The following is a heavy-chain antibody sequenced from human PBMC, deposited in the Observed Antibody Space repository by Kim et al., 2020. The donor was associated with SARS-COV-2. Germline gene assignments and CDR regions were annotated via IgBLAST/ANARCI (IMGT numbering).Heavy chain of an antibody. CDR1: GFTFSSYA. D-gene: IGHD4-4*01. CDR3: AKNPGRSSTVTTILDY. Sequence: GGSLRLSCAASGFTFSSYAMSWVRQAPGKGLEWVSAISGSGGSTYYADSVKGRFTISRDNSKNTLYLQMNSLRAEDTAVYYCAKNPGRSSTVTTILDYWGQGALLTVSS. V-gene: IGHV3-23*01. CDR2: ISGSGGST. J-gene: IGHJ4*02.